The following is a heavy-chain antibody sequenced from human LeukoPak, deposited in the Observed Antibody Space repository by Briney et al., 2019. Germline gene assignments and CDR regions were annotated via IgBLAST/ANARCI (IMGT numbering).Heavy chain of an antibody. V-gene: IGHV1-8*01. D-gene: IGHD5/OR15-5a*01. CDR3: ARGQSTSSDFDY. CDR2: MNPNSGNT. J-gene: IGHJ4*02. Sequence: MGWMNPNSGNTGYAQKFQGRVTMTRNTSISTAYMELSSLRSEDTAVYYCARGQSTSSDFDYWGQGTLVTVSS.